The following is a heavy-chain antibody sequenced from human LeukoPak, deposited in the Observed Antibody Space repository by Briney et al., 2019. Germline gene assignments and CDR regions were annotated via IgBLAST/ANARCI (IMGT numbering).Heavy chain of an antibody. CDR2: IYYSGIT. D-gene: IGHD3-9*01. CDR1: GASMTNYY. J-gene: IGHJ5*02. CDR3: ARGRGYFDPFDP. V-gene: IGHV4-59*01. Sequence: PSETLSLTCTVSGASMTNYYWSWIRRPPGKGLEWIGYIYYSGITNYNPSLASRVSISVDMSKNQFSLKLTSVTAADTAVYYCARGRGYFDPFDPWGQGTLVTVSS.